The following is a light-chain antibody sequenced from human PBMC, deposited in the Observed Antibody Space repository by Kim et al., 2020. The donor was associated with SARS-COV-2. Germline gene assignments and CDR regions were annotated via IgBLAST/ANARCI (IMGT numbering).Light chain of an antibody. J-gene: IGKJ1*01. CDR3: EKYNSAPWT. CDR1: QGVTNS. Sequence: VSVGDRATITGRASQGVTNSFAWYQQRPGKVPQRPISVASALESGVPHRFSGCGCGKDFTLAISSQQPEEVATYYFEKYNSAPWTFGQGSTVDI. V-gene: IGKV1-27*01. CDR2: VAS.